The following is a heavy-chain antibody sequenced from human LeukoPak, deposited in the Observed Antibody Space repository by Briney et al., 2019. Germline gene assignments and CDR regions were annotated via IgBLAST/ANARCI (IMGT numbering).Heavy chain of an antibody. Sequence: GGSPRLSCAASGFTLSSYGMHWVRQAPGKGLEWVAVILYDGTNKYYADSVKGRFTISRDNSKNTLYLQMNSLRPEDTAVYYCANRGALGRLIWGQGTLVTVSS. J-gene: IGHJ4*02. CDR1: GFTLSSYG. CDR2: ILYDGTNK. CDR3: ANRGALGRLI. V-gene: IGHV3-30*18. D-gene: IGHD1-26*01.